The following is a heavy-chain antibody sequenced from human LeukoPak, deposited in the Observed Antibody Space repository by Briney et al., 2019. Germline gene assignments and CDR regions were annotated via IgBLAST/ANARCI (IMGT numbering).Heavy chain of an antibody. V-gene: IGHV1-69*05. CDR2: IIPIFGTA. CDR1: GGTFSSYA. D-gene: IGHD3-22*01. Sequence: SVKVSCKASGGTFSSYAISWVRQAPGQGLEWMGRIIPIFGTANYAQKFQGRVTITTDESTSTAYMELSSLRSEDTAVYYCARDSGENNYYDSSGYDAFDIWGQGTMVTVSS. J-gene: IGHJ3*02. CDR3: ARDSGENNYYDSSGYDAFDI.